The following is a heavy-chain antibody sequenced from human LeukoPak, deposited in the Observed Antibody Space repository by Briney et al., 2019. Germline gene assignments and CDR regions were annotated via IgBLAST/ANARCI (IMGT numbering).Heavy chain of an antibody. D-gene: IGHD6-19*01. V-gene: IGHV3-13*01. CDR1: GFTFSSYD. J-gene: IGHJ6*04. CDR2: IGTIGDT. CDR3: ARATVIGTVPVPGFLDV. Sequence: GGTLRLSCAASGFTFSSYDMHWVRQVAGKGLEWVSSIGTIGDTFYPGSVKGRFTISRENAKNSLYLQMNSLRAGDTAVYYCARATVIGTVPVPGFLDVWGKGTTVTVSS.